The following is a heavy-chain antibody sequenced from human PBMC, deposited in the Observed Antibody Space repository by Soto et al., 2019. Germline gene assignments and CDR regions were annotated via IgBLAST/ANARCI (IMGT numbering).Heavy chain of an antibody. CDR1: GFTVSSSY. V-gene: IGHV3-53*01. CDR2: IYSGGST. Sequence: ESGGGLIQPGGSLRLSCAASGFTVSSSYMSWVRQAPGKGLEWVSVIYSGGSTYYADSVKGRFTISRDNSKNTLYLQMNSLRAEDTAVYYCARDRGGLVRSFLHYWGQGTLVTVSS. CDR3: ARDRGGLVRSFLHY. D-gene: IGHD6-19*01. J-gene: IGHJ4*02.